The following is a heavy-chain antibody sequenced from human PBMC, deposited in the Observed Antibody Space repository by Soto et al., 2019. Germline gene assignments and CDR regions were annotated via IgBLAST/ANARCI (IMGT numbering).Heavy chain of an antibody. CDR3: AAALTFKHGMDV. CDR2: KYHDGGT. D-gene: IGHD3-3*02. J-gene: IGHJ6*02. CDR1: GGSLTSSIW. Sequence: SETLSLTCAVSGGSLTSSIWWTWVRQPPGKGLEWVGEKYHDGGTNYNPTLRSRVTISVDKSRNQFSLNLNSVTAADTAVYYCAAALTFKHGMDVWGQGTTVTVSS. V-gene: IGHV4-4*02.